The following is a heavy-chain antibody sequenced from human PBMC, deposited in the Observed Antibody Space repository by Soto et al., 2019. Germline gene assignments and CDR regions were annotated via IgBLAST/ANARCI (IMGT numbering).Heavy chain of an antibody. D-gene: IGHD2-21*01. CDR2: IKQDGSES. J-gene: IGHJ5*02. Sequence: GGSLRLSXAASGFTFSNYWMSWVRQAPGKGLEWVANIKQDGSESNYADSVKGRFTISRDNAENSLYPQMTSLRAEDTAVYYCASARHIGPWGQGTLVTVSS. V-gene: IGHV3-7*01. CDR3: ASARHIGP. CDR1: GFTFSNYW.